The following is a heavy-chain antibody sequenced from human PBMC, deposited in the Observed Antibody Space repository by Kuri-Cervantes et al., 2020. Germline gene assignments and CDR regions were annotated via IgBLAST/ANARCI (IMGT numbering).Heavy chain of an antibody. V-gene: IGHV3-13*01. CDR2: IGVAGDT. D-gene: IGHD2-15*01. CDR1: GFNFNNYD. Sequence: GGSLRLSCVASGFNFNNYDMHWVRQITGKDLEWVSSIGVAGDTYYAGSVKGRFTISRENAKNSLYLQMNSQRAGDTAMYYCASLLVDVWGQGTTVTVSS. J-gene: IGHJ6*02. CDR3: ASLLVDV.